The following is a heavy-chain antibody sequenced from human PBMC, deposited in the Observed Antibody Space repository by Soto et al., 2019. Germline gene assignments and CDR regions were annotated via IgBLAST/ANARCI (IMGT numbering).Heavy chain of an antibody. V-gene: IGHV1-2*02. Sequence: ASVKVSCKASGYTFTGYYLHWVRQAPGQGLEWMGWVNPISGDTNYAQKFQDRVIMTRDRSIATVHMELSRLRSEDTAVYYCAMEERFRITIDRSRCFDPWGQGTLVTVSS. J-gene: IGHJ5*02. CDR2: VNPISGDT. CDR3: AMEERFRITIDRSRCFDP. CDR1: GYTFTGYY. D-gene: IGHD1-1*01.